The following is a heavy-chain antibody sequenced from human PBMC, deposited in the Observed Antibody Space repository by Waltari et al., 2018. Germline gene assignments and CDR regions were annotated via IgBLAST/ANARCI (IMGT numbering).Heavy chain of an antibody. Sequence: EVQLVESGGGLVQPGGSLRLSGAASGFTLSRCSMTWVRTAPGKGLEWFSYISSRSSTIYYADSVKGRFTISRDNAKNSLYLQMNSLRAEDTAVYYCAREQYYYYYGMDVWGQGTTVTVSS. CDR2: ISSRSSTI. J-gene: IGHJ6*02. CDR3: AREQYYYYYGMDV. CDR1: GFTLSRCS. V-gene: IGHV3-48*01.